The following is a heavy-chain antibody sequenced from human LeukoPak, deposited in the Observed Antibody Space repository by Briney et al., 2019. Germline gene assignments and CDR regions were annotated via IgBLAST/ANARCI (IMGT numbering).Heavy chain of an antibody. J-gene: IGHJ3*02. CDR2: IKQDGSAK. CDR1: GFTFSSYW. Sequence: PGGSLRLSCGASGFTFSSYWMTWVRQAPGKGLAWVANIKQDGSAKYYMDSVKGRFTISRDNAKNSLYLQMNSLGVEDTAVYYCARVNPLMAPGAVDIWGQGTKVAVSS. V-gene: IGHV3-7*01. CDR3: ARVNPLMAPGAVDI. D-gene: IGHD2-8*01.